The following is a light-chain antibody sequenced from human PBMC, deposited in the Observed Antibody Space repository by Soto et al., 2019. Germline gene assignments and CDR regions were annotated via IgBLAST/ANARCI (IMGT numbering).Light chain of an antibody. Sequence: DIQMTQSPSSLSASVGDRVTITCQASQDIKNYLNWYQQKPGKAPNLLIYDASNLKTGVPSRFSGSGSGTHFTYTISSLQPEDVATYYCQHYDHLPPLSFGGGTKVEIK. J-gene: IGKJ4*01. CDR3: QHYDHLPPLS. V-gene: IGKV1-33*01. CDR1: QDIKNY. CDR2: DAS.